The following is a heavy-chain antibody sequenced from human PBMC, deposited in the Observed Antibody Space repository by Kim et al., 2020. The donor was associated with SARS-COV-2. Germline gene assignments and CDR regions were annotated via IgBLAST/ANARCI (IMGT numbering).Heavy chain of an antibody. V-gene: IGHV3-23*01. CDR3: AKEIRTTGTTSYYFGMDV. D-gene: IGHD1-1*01. CDR2: VSGSGDTT. J-gene: IGHJ6*02. Sequence: GGSLRLSCVASGFPFSSYAMNWVRQAPGKGLEWVSAVSGSGDTTCYGDSLKGRFTISRDNSKNTVYLQMNSLRAEDTAVYYCAKEIRTTGTTSYYFGMDVWGQGTTVTVSS. CDR1: GFPFSSYA.